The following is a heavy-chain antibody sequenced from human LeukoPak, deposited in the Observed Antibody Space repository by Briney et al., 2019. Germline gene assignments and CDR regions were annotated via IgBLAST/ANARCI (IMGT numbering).Heavy chain of an antibody. J-gene: IGHJ4*02. D-gene: IGHD6-13*01. CDR1: GGSISSGGYY. CDR3: ARHVFSHIAAGTQFDY. Sequence: SQTLSLTCTVSGGSISSGGYYWSWIRQHPGKGLEWIGYIYYSGSTNYNPSLKSRVTISVDTSKNQFSLKLSSVTAADTAVYYCARHVFSHIAAGTQFDYWGQGTLVTVSS. CDR2: IYYSGST. V-gene: IGHV4-31*03.